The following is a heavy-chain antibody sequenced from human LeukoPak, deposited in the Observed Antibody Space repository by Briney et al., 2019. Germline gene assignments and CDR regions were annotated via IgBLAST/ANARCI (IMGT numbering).Heavy chain of an antibody. CDR1: GYSIRSGYY. Sequence: PSETLSLTCAVSGYSIRSGYYWGWIRQPPGKGLEWIGSIYHSGSTYYNPSLKSRVTISVETSKNQFSLKLSSVTAADTAVYYCANNLEGSVAGTPYWGQGTLVTVSS. D-gene: IGHD6-19*01. CDR2: IYHSGST. CDR3: ANNLEGSVAGTPY. J-gene: IGHJ4*02. V-gene: IGHV4-38-2*01.